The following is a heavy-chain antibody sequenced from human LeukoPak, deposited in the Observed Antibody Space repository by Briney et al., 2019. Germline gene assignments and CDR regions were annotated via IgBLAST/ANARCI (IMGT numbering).Heavy chain of an antibody. D-gene: IGHD3-10*01. CDR1: GGSFSGYY. J-gene: IGHJ4*02. CDR3: ARGKAVTMVRAKRLGHLFDY. Sequence: SETLSLTCAVYGGSFSGYYWSWIRQPPGKGLEWIGEINHSGSTNYNPSLKSRVTISVDTSKNQFSLKLSSVTAADTAVYYCARGKAVTMVRAKRLGHLFDYWGQGTLVTVSS. V-gene: IGHV4-34*01. CDR2: INHSGST.